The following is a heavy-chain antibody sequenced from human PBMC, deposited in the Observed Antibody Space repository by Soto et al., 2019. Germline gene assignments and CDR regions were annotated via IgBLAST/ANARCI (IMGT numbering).Heavy chain of an antibody. V-gene: IGHV2-5*02. D-gene: IGHD3-10*01. Sequence: QITLKESGPSLVKPTQTLTLTCTVSGFSLTTRGVGVGWTRQPPGKALEWRALIYWDGDKRYSPSLKSRLTIIKDAYTNQGVLTMTNMDPADTATYLCAQVFITMIRGDPLSSPAFDYWGQGTLVTGSS. CDR2: IYWDGDK. J-gene: IGHJ4*02. CDR1: GFSLTTRGVG. CDR3: AQVFITMIRGDPLSSPAFDY.